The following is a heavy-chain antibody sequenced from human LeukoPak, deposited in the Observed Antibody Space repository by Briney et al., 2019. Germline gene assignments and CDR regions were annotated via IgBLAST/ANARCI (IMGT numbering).Heavy chain of an antibody. V-gene: IGHV5-51*01. D-gene: IGHD3-9*01. J-gene: IGHJ4*02. CDR3: ARHPHPPNLRYFDWSVGRPFDY. CDR2: IYPGDSDT. Sequence: GESLKISCKGSGYSFTSYWIGWVRQMPGKGLEWMGIIYPGDSDTRYSPSFQGQVTISADKSISTAYLQWSSLKASDTAMYYCARHPHPPNLRYFDWSVGRPFDYWGQGTLVTVSS. CDR1: GYSFTSYW.